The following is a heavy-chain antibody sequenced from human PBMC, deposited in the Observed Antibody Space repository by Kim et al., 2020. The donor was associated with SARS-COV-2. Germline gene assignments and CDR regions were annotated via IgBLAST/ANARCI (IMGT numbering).Heavy chain of an antibody. CDR2: IYYSGST. V-gene: IGHV4-39*07. Sequence: SETLSLTCTVSGGSISSSSYYWGWIRQPPGKGLEWTGSIYYSGSTYYNPSLKSRVTISVDTSKNQFSLKLSSVTAADTAVYYCARGVDELAAADNTPFSSFDYWGQGTLVTVSS. D-gene: IGHD6-13*01. CDR3: ARGVDELAAADNTPFSSFDY. CDR1: GGSISSSSYY. J-gene: IGHJ4*02.